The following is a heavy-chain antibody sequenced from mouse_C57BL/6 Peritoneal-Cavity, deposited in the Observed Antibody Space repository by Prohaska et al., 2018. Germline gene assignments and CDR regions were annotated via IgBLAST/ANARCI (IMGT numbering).Heavy chain of an antibody. CDR3: ARFRSNYFDY. J-gene: IGHJ2*01. CDR2: INPSTGGT. D-gene: IGHD1-1*01. CDR1: GYSFPGHY. V-gene: IGHV1-42*01. Sequence: TCKASGYSFPGHYLHFVKQSPEKSREWIGGINPSTGGTTYKQKFKAKATLTVDKSSSTAYMQLKSLTSEDSAVYYCARFRSNYFDYWGQGTTLTVSS.